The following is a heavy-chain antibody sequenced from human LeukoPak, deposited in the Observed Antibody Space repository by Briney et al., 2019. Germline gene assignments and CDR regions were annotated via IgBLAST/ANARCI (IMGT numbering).Heavy chain of an antibody. Sequence: GGSLRLSCVASGFTFSDYAMHWVRQAPGEGLEWVAVIYYDGSKKYYADSVEGRFTISRDNSKNTLYLHMKSLRVEDTAVYYCARGPDGYNSHFDYWGQRTLVTVSS. CDR2: IYYDGSKK. V-gene: IGHV3-30-3*01. CDR3: ARGPDGYNSHFDY. D-gene: IGHD5-24*01. CDR1: GFTFSDYA. J-gene: IGHJ4*02.